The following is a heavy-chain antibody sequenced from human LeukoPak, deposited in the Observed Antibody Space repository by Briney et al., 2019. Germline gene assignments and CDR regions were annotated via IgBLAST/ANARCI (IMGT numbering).Heavy chain of an antibody. CDR2: ISSSSSYI. CDR1: GFTFSSYS. J-gene: IGHJ5*02. CDR3: ARGTVTTGNWFDP. D-gene: IGHD4-17*01. V-gene: IGHV3-21*01. Sequence: PGGSLRFSCAASGFTFSSYSMTWVRQAPGKGLEWVSSISSSSSYIYYADSVKGRFTISRDNAKNSLYLQMSSLRAEDTAVYYCARGTVTTGNWFDPWGQGTLVTVSS.